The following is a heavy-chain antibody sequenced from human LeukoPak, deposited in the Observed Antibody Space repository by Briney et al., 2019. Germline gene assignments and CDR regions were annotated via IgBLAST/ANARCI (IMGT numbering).Heavy chain of an antibody. J-gene: IGHJ3*02. Sequence: SETLSLTCTVSGASINSRDYWGWIRQPPGQGLEWIGSIYSDGTTYYNPSLKSRVSISADTSKNHFSLWLSPVTAADMAVYYCAKHRGSFFEAFDIW. D-gene: IGHD1-26*01. CDR3: AKHRGSFFEAFDI. CDR1: GASINSRDY. V-gene: IGHV4-39*01. CDR2: IYSDGTT.